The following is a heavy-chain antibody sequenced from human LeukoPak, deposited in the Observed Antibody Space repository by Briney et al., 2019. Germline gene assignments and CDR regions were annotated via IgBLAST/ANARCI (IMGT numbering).Heavy chain of an antibody. J-gene: IGHJ4*02. CDR2: IGSKGGST. Sequence: QTGGSLRLSCAASGFTFSSYTMHWVRQAPGKGLEYVSAIGSKGGSTYYVNSVKGRFTISRDNSKNTLYLQTNSLRAEDTALYYCVRDRDSTGYYDYWGQGTLVTVSS. CDR1: GFTFSSYT. CDR3: VRDRDSTGYYDY. D-gene: IGHD3-22*01. V-gene: IGHV3-64*01.